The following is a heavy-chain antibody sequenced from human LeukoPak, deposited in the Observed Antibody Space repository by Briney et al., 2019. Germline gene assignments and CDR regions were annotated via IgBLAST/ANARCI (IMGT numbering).Heavy chain of an antibody. Sequence: PGGSLRLSCAASGFTFSDFYMSWIRQAPGKGLEWVSYISSSGNTKYYADSVKGRFTMSRDNAKNSLYLQMDSLRVEDTAVYYCARDQRHTVTSTLTQGYYYYGMDVWGQGTTVTVSS. CDR1: GFTFSDFY. D-gene: IGHD4-17*01. J-gene: IGHJ6*02. CDR2: ISSSGNTK. CDR3: ARDQRHTVTSTLTQGYYYYGMDV. V-gene: IGHV3-11*01.